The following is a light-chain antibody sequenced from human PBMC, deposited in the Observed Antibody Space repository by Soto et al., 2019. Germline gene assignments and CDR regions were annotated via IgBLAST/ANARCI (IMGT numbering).Light chain of an antibody. Sequence: EIVLTQSPATLSLSPGERATLSCRASQRISGYLAWYQQRPGQAPRLLIYDASNRATGIPVRFSGSGSGTDYTLTITNLESEDFAVYYCQQYCVTPWTFGQGTKVEIK. V-gene: IGKV3-11*01. CDR1: QRISGY. CDR2: DAS. J-gene: IGKJ1*01. CDR3: QQYCVTPWT.